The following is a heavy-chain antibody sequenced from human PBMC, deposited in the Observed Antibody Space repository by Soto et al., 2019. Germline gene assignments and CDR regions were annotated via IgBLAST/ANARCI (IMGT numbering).Heavy chain of an antibody. Sequence: QVQLVESGGGVVQPGRSLRLSCAASGFTFSSYGMHWVRQAPGKGLEWVAVIWYDGSNKYYADSVKGRFTISRDNSKNTLYLQMNSLRAEDTAVYYCARDEWEPSYYFDSWGQGTLVTVSS. J-gene: IGHJ4*02. CDR2: IWYDGSNK. V-gene: IGHV3-33*01. CDR1: GFTFSSYG. CDR3: ARDEWEPSYYFDS. D-gene: IGHD1-26*01.